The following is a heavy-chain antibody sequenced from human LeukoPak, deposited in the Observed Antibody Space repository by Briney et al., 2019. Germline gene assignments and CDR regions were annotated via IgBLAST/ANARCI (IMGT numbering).Heavy chain of an antibody. D-gene: IGHD6-13*01. CDR3: ARASIAAADAYYFDY. CDR2: IYYSGST. V-gene: IGHV4-59*08. Sequence: SETLSLTCTVSGGSISSYYWSWIRQPPGKGLEWIGYIYYSGSTNYNPSLKSRVTISVDTSKNQFSLKLSSVTAADTAVYYCARASIAAADAYYFDYWGQGTLVTVSS. J-gene: IGHJ4*02. CDR1: GGSISSYY.